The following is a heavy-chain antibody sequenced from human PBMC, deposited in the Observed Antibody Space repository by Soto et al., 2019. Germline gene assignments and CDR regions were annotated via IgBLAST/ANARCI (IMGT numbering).Heavy chain of an antibody. CDR3: ARDSDDDWNDVYAFDI. D-gene: IGHD1-1*01. J-gene: IGHJ3*02. Sequence: QVQLVQSGAEVKKPGSSVKVSCKASGGTFSSYTISWVRQAPGQGLEWMGRIIPILGIANYAQKFQGRVTITADKSTSTAYMELSSLRSEDTAVYYCARDSDDDWNDVYAFDIWGQGTMVTVSS. V-gene: IGHV1-69*08. CDR2: IIPILGIA. CDR1: GGTFSSYT.